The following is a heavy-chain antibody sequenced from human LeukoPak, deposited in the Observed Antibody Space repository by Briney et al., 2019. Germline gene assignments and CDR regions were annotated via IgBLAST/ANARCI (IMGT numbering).Heavy chain of an antibody. V-gene: IGHV3-21*01. CDR2: ITSSSTFI. Sequence: PGGSLRLSCAASGSTFRSYTMSWVRQAPGKGLEWVASITSSSTFIYYADSLKGRFTISRDNAQNSLYLQMNSLRAEDTAVYYCARGQAAANILYYFDYWGQGTLVTVSS. D-gene: IGHD6-13*01. J-gene: IGHJ4*02. CDR3: ARGQAAANILYYFDY. CDR1: GSTFRSYT.